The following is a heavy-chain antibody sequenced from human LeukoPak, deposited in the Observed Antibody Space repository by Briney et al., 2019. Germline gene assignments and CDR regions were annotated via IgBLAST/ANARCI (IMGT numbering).Heavy chain of an antibody. CDR3: ATGYSSGWYLSY. V-gene: IGHV1-24*01. J-gene: IGHJ4*02. Sequence: ASVKVSCKVSGYTLTELSMHWVRQAPGKGLEWMGGFDPEDGETIYARKFQGRVTMTEDTSTDTAYMELSSLRSEDTAVYYCATGYSSGWYLSYWGQGTLVTVSS. CDR1: GYTLTELS. D-gene: IGHD6-19*01. CDR2: FDPEDGET.